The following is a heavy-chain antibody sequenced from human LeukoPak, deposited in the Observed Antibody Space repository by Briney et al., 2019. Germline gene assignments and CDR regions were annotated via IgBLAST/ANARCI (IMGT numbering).Heavy chain of an antibody. D-gene: IGHD2-2*01. V-gene: IGHV3-21*01. CDR3: ARAPTVLVGYCSSSSCQADY. Sequence: GGSLRLSCVASGYSFSSYTMTWVRQAPGKGLEWVSAISGDSRYIYYADSVRGRFTISRDNAENSLYLQMHSLRVEDTAVYYCARAPTVLVGYCSSSSCQADYWGQGTLVTVSS. CDR2: ISGDSRYI. J-gene: IGHJ4*02. CDR1: GYSFSSYT.